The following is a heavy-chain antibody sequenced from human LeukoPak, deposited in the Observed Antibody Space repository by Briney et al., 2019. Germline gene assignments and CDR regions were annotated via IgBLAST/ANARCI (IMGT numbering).Heavy chain of an antibody. J-gene: IGHJ4*02. CDR1: GDSISSGDYY. V-gene: IGHV4-39*07. CDR3: ARGRRYCSGGSCYPNFDY. D-gene: IGHD2-15*01. Sequence: PSETLSLTCTVSGDSISSGDYYWSWIRQPPGKGLEWIGEINHSGSTNYNPSLKSRVTISVDTSKNQFSLKLSSVTAADTAVYYCARGRRYCSGGSCYPNFDYWGQGTLVTVSS. CDR2: INHSGST.